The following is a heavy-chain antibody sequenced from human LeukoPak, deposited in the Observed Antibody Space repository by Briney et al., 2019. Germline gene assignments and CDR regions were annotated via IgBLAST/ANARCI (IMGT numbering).Heavy chain of an antibody. CDR1: GGSISSGGYY. CDR3: ASDSGSYLDTFDI. J-gene: IGHJ3*02. D-gene: IGHD1-26*01. V-gene: IGHV4-31*03. CDR2: IYYSGST. Sequence: SQTLSLTCTVSGGSISSGGYYWSWIRQHPGKGLEWIGYIYYSGSTYYNPSLKSRVTISVDTSKNQFSLKLSSVTAADTAVYYCASDSGSYLDTFDIWGQGTMVTVSS.